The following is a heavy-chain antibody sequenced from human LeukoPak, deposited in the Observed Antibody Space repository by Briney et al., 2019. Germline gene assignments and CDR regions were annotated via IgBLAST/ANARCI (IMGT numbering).Heavy chain of an antibody. J-gene: IGHJ6*02. V-gene: IGHV3-11*01. CDR2: ISSSGSTI. CDR3: AREEVVVVPAAIYGAHYYYGMDV. Sequence: PGGSLRLSCAASGFTFSDYYMSWIRQAPGKGLEWVSYISSSGSTIYYADSVKGRFTISRDNAKNSLYLQMNSLRAEDTAVYYCAREEVVVVPAAIYGAHYYYGMDVWGQGTTVTVSS. CDR1: GFTFSDYY. D-gene: IGHD2-2*02.